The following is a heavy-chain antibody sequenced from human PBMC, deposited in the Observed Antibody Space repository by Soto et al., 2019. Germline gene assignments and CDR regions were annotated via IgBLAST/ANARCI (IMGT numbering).Heavy chain of an antibody. Sequence: QSGGSLRLSCAASGFTFSSYAMSWVRQAPGKGLEWVSAISGSGGSTYYADSVKGRFTISRDNSKNTLYLQMNSLRAEDTAVYYCAKDDYYDSSGPPGIDYWGQGTLVTVSS. J-gene: IGHJ4*02. CDR3: AKDDYYDSSGPPGIDY. V-gene: IGHV3-23*01. CDR1: GFTFSSYA. D-gene: IGHD3-22*01. CDR2: ISGSGGST.